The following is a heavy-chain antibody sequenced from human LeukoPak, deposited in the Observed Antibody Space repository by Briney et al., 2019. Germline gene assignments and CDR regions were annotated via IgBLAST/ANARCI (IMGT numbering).Heavy chain of an antibody. D-gene: IGHD3-3*01. CDR3: ARRFRTSATLHHDAYDI. CDR2: IFGNVSP. V-gene: IGHV4-4*09. CDR1: GGSINDAY. J-gene: IGHJ3*02. Sequence: SETLSLTCTVSGGSINDAYWSWIRHPPGKGLEWIGHIFGNVSPDYNPSLKSRVTITTDTSKNQFSLQLTSVTAADTAMYFCARRFRTSATLHHDAYDIWGQGTEVTVSS.